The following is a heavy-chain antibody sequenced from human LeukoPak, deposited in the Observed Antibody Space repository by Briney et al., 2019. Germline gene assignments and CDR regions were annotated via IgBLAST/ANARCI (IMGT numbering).Heavy chain of an antibody. CDR1: GGSISSRSYY. D-gene: IGHD2-15*01. Sequence: SETLSLTCTVSGGSISSRSYYWGWIRQPPGEGLEWIGSIYYSGSTYYNPSLKSRVTISVDTSKNQFSLKLSSVTAADTAVYYCARLYCSSGICYLDYWGQGNLVTVSS. V-gene: IGHV4-39*01. CDR3: ARLYCSSGICYLDY. J-gene: IGHJ4*02. CDR2: IYYSGST.